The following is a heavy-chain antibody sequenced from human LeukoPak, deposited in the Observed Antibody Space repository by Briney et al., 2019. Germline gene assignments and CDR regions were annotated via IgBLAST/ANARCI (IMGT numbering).Heavy chain of an antibody. CDR3: ARDARGYSYGYNDAFDI. J-gene: IGHJ3*02. Sequence: ASVKVSCKASGHTFTSYGISWVRQAPGQGLEWMGWISAYNGNTNYAQKLQGRVTMTTDTSTSTAYMELRSLRSDDTAVYYCARDARGYSYGYNDAFDIWGQGTMVTVSS. CDR1: GHTFTSYG. CDR2: ISAYNGNT. V-gene: IGHV1-18*01. D-gene: IGHD5-18*01.